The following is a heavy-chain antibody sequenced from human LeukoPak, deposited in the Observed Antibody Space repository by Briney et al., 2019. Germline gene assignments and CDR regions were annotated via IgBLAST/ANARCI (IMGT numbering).Heavy chain of an antibody. D-gene: IGHD6-19*01. Sequence: SVKVSCKASGGTFSSYAISWVRQAPGQGLEWMGGIIPIFGTANYAQKFQGRVTITADESTSTAYMELSSLRSEDTAVYYCATSQNETRYSSGWSYYFDYGGQGTLVTVSS. CDR3: ATSQNETRYSSGWSYYFDY. J-gene: IGHJ4*02. V-gene: IGHV1-69*01. CDR1: GGTFSSYA. CDR2: IIPIFGTA.